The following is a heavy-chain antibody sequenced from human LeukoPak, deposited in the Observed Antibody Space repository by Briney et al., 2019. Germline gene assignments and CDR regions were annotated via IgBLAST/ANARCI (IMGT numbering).Heavy chain of an antibody. J-gene: IGHJ4*02. V-gene: IGHV1-18*01. CDR3: ASLYSGSSFDY. CDR1: GYTFTNYG. D-gene: IGHD1-26*01. CDR2: ITPYNGNT. Sequence: ASVKVSCKASGYTFTNYGISWFRQAPGHGLEWMGWITPYNGNTKYAQSVQARVTMTTDISTGTAYMELRSLRSDDTAVYYCASLYSGSSFDYWGQGTLVTVSS.